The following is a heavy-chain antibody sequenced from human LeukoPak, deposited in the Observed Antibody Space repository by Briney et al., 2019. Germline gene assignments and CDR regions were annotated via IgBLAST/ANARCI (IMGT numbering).Heavy chain of an antibody. V-gene: IGHV4-30-4*08. D-gene: IGHD3-3*01. CDR1: GGSISSGDYY. CDR3: AREESGYVDY. J-gene: IGHJ4*02. CDR2: ISYSGST. Sequence: SQTLSLTCTVFGGSISSGDYYWSWIRQPPGKGLEWIGYISYSGSTYYNPSLESRVTISVGMSKNQLSLKLYSVTAADTVVYYCAREESGYVDYWGQGTPATVSS.